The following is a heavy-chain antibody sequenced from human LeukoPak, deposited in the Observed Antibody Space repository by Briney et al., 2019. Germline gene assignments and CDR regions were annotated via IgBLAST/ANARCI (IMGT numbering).Heavy chain of an antibody. CDR3: ARAWYYYGSGPHPFDP. D-gene: IGHD3-10*01. V-gene: IGHV1-2*02. CDR1: GYTFTGYY. CDR2: INPNSGGT. J-gene: IGHJ6*02. Sequence: ASVKVSCKASGYTFTGYYMHWVRQAPGQGLEWMGWINPNSGGTNYAQKFQGRVTMTRDTSISTAYMELSRLRSDDTAVYYCARAWYYYGSGPHPFDPWGQGTTVTVSS.